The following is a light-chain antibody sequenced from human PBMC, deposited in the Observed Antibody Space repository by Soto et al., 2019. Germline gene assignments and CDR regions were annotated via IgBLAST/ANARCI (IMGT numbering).Light chain of an antibody. J-gene: IGKJ2*01. V-gene: IGKV1-27*01. Sequence: DIQMTQSPSSLSASVGDRVTITCRASQGISNYLAWYQQKPGKVPKLLIYAASTLQSGVPSRFSGSGSGTEFTLTISSLETDDFGTYFCLQYNSLPYTFGQGTKLEIK. CDR1: QGISNY. CDR2: AAS. CDR3: LQYNSLPYT.